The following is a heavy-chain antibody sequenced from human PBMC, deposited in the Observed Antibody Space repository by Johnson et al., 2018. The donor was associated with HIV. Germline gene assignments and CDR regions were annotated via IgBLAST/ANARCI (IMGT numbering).Heavy chain of an antibody. J-gene: IGHJ3*02. V-gene: IGHV3-74*01. CDR3: AREVNAFDI. CDR2: INSDGSGT. Sequence: VQLVESGGGLVQPGGSLTLSCAASGFTFSSYWMHWVRQVAGKGLVWVSGINSDGSGTRYADSVKGRVTIPRDNAKTTLYLQMNSLRAEDPAVYYCAREVNAFDIWGQGTVVTVSS. CDR1: GFTFSSYW. D-gene: IGHD3-22*01.